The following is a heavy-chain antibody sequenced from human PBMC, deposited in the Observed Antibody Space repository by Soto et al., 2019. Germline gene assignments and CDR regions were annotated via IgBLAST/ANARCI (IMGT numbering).Heavy chain of an antibody. Sequence: EVQLLESGGGLVQPGGSLVLSCAASGFTFSSYAMSWVRQAPGKGLEWVSSISGGGNDAYYADSVKGRFTISRDNSRNTLYLQMNSLRADDTALHYCARSLFLASTGIDPFDFWGQGTLVTVPS. V-gene: IGHV3-23*01. D-gene: IGHD6-13*01. J-gene: IGHJ4*02. CDR3: ARSLFLASTGIDPFDF. CDR2: ISGGGNDA. CDR1: GFTFSSYA.